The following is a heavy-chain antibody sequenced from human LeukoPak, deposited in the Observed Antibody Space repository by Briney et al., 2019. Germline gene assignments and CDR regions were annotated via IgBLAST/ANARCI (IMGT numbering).Heavy chain of an antibody. V-gene: IGHV3-23*01. D-gene: IGHD2-21*02. J-gene: IGHJ6*02. CDR2: ITGDGNTI. Sequence: GGSLRLSCAASGYSFNAYAMSWVRQAPGKGLEWVSSITGDGNTIIYADSVKGRFTISRDYSKNTLYLQMNSLRVEDTAIYYCAKRGDYYSYYYVMEVWGQGATVTVSS. CDR3: AKRGDYYSYYYVMEV. CDR1: GYSFNAYA.